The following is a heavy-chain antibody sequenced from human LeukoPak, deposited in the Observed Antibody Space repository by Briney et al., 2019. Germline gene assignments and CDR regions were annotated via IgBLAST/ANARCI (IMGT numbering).Heavy chain of an antibody. CDR2: IKSKTVVGTT. Sequence: GGSLRLSCVASGFTFSNAWMSWVRQAPGKGLEWVGLIKSKTVVGTTDYAAPVTGRFTISRDDSKNTLYLQMNSLKTEDTAVYYCTTLVGTTTIDYCGQGTLVTVSS. V-gene: IGHV3-15*01. CDR1: GFTFSNAW. J-gene: IGHJ4*02. CDR3: TTLVGTTTIDY. D-gene: IGHD1-26*01.